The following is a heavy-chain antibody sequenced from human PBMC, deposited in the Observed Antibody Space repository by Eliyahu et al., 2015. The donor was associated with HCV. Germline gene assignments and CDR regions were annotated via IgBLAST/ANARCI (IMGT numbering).Heavy chain of an antibody. Sequence: EVQLVQSGAEVKKPGESLKXSCKGSGYSFTNYWIDWVRQMPGKGLEWLGSISPGDSYAIYSPSFQGQVTMSADKSISTAYLQWSSLKASDAAMYYCTRACRGGTCPYGFDSWGQGTLVTVSS. CDR2: ISPGDSYA. J-gene: IGHJ4*02. V-gene: IGHV5-51*01. D-gene: IGHD2-15*01. CDR1: GYSFTNYW. CDR3: TRACRGGTCPYGFDS.